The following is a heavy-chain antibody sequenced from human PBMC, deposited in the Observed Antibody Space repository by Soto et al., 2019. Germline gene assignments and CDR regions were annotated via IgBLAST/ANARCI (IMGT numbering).Heavy chain of an antibody. Sequence: SETLSLTCTVSGGSISSYYCSWMRQPAGKGLEWIGRIYTSGSTNYNPSLKSRVTMSVDTSKNQFSLKLSSVTTADTAVYYCARANSSPKWFDPWGQGTLVTVSS. V-gene: IGHV4-4*07. CDR3: ARANSSPKWFDP. CDR1: GGSISSYY. CDR2: IYTSGST. D-gene: IGHD6-13*01. J-gene: IGHJ5*02.